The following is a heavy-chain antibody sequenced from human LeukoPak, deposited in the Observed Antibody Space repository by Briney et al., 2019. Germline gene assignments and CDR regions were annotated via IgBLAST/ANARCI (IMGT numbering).Heavy chain of an antibody. CDR3: ARDFRTSVNYYYYGMDV. J-gene: IGHJ6*02. CDR2: IWYDGSNK. D-gene: IGHD2-2*01. Sequence: GGSLRLSCAASGFTFSSYGMHWVRQAPGKGLEWVAVIWYDGSNKYYADSVKGRFTISRDNSKNTLYLQMNSLRAEDTAVYYCARDFRTSVNYYYYGMDVWGQGTTLTVSS. V-gene: IGHV3-33*01. CDR1: GFTFSSYG.